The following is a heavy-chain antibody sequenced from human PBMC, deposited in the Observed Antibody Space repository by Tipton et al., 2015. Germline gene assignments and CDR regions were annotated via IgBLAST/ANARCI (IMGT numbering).Heavy chain of an antibody. D-gene: IGHD1-26*01. J-gene: IGHJ3*01. CDR1: GYTFTRYY. Sequence: QLVQSGAEVKKPGESLTISCKVFGYTFTRYYIAWVRQMPGKGLEWIGIIYPDNSDTRYRPSLYGQVTISVDKSIRTAYLQWNGLNASDTAMYYCARQRSGSPRDAVDVWGQGTMVTVSS. CDR2: IYPDNSDT. CDR3: ARQRSGSPRDAVDV. V-gene: IGHV5-51*01.